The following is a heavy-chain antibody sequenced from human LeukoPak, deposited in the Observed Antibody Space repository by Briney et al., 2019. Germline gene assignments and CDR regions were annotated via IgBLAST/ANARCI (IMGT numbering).Heavy chain of an antibody. V-gene: IGHV1-18*01. D-gene: IGHD2-15*01. J-gene: IGHJ6*02. CDR1: GYTFTSYG. CDR3: AREGSCSGGSCHYYYGMDV. CDR2: ISAYNGNT. Sequence: ASVKVSCKAPGYTFTSYGISWVRRAPGQGLEWRGWISAYNGNTNYAQKLQGRVTMTTDTSTSTAYMELRSLRSDDTAVYYCAREGSCSGGSCHYYYGMDVWGQGTTVTVSS.